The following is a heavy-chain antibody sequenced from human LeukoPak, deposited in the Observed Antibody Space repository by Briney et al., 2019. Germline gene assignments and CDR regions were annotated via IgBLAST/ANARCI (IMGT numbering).Heavy chain of an antibody. CDR3: ARTLVPGVRGAFDI. CDR1: GGSMNGYY. V-gene: IGHV4-4*07. J-gene: IGHJ3*02. Sequence: PSETLSLTCTVSGGSMNGYYWSWIRQTAGKGLEWIGRVYSSGNTHDAPSLHSRVTMSIDTSNTHFSLRLNFVTAADTAIYYCARTLVPGVRGAFDIWGRGTMVTVSS. D-gene: IGHD2-2*01. CDR2: VYSSGNT.